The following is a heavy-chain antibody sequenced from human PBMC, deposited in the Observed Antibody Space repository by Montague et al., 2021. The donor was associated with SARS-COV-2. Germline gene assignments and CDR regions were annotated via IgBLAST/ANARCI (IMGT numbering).Heavy chain of an antibody. D-gene: IGHD5-12*01. V-gene: IGHV3-23*03. J-gene: IGHJ6*02. Sequence: ETLSLTCTVSGGSISSSSYYWGWIRQPPGKGLEWVSIIYGGGSSTYFVDSLKGRFTISRDNSKNTLFLQMNSLRAEDTAVYYCAKDLYSGTPYYYGMDVWGQGTTVTVSS. CDR2: IYGGGSST. CDR3: AKDLYSGTPYYYGMDV. CDR1: GGSISSSSYY.